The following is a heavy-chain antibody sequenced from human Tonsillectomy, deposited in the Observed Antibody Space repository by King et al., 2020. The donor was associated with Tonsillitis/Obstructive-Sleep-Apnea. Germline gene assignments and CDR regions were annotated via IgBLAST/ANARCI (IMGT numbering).Heavy chain of an antibody. J-gene: IGHJ6*03. CDR1: GGSISSGGYY. D-gene: IGHD6-25*01. CDR3: ARVSGYYYYYMDV. V-gene: IGHV4-31*03. CDR2: IYYSGST. Sequence: VQLQESGPGLVKPSQTLSLTCTVSGGSISSGGYYWSWIRQHPGKGLEWIGYIYYSGSTYYNPSLKSRVIISVDTPKNQFSLKLSSVTAADTAVYYCARVSGYYYYYMDVWGKGTTVTVSS.